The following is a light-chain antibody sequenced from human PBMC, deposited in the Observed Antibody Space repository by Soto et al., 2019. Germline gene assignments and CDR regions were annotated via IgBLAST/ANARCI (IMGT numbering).Light chain of an antibody. J-gene: IGLJ2*01. CDR3: QAWASSTVV. Sequence: SYELTQPPSVSVFPGQTASITCSGDKLGDKYASWYQQKPGQSPVLVIYQDTKRPSGIPERFSGSNSANTATLTISGTQAMDEADYYCQAWASSTVVFGGGTKVTVL. CDR1: KLGDKY. V-gene: IGLV3-1*01. CDR2: QDT.